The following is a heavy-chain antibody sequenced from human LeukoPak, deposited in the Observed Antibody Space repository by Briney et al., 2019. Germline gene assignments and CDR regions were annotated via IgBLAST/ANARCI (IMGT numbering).Heavy chain of an antibody. CDR2: FDPEDGET. CDR3: ATQSYPGDY. J-gene: IGHJ4*02. CDR1: GYTFTGYH. Sequence: ASVKVSCKASGYTFTGYHMHWVRQAPGKGLEWMGGFDPEDGETIYAQKFQGRVTMTEDTSTDTAYMELSSLRSEDTAVYYCATQSYPGDYWGQGTLVTVSS. V-gene: IGHV1-24*01.